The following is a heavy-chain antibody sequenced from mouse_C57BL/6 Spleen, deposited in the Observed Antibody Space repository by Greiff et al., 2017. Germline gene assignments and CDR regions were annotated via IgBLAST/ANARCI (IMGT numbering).Heavy chain of an antibody. Sequence: QVQLQQPGAELVRPGSSVKLSCKASGFTFTSYWMHWVKQRPIQSLEWIGIIYPSDSGTYYNQKFKDKATLTVDKSSSTAYMQLSSLTSEDSAVYYCARGGGIFITTVVDFGVWGTGTTVTVS. CDR2: IYPSDSGT. CDR1: GFTFTSYW. CDR3: ARGGGIFITTVVDFGV. J-gene: IGHJ1*03. D-gene: IGHD1-1*01. V-gene: IGHV1-52*01.